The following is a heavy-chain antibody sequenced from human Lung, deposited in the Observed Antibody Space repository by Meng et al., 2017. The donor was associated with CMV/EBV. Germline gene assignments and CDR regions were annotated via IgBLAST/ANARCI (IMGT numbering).Heavy chain of an antibody. Sequence: HVQLRESGPGLVKPSETPSLTCTVSGGSINSSYWSWIRQPPGQGLEWLGYFYYRGNSNYNPSLKSRVTISVDTSKNLFSLNLTSVTAADAALYYCARGPYLAVEGWGLGTLVTVSS. CDR3: ARGPYLAVEG. D-gene: IGHD2-21*01. CDR1: GGSINSSY. V-gene: IGHV4-59*01. CDR2: FYYRGNS. J-gene: IGHJ4*02.